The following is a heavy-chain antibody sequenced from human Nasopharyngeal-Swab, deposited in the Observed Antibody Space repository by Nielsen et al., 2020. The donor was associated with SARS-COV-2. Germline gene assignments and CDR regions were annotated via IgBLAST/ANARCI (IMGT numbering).Heavy chain of an antibody. J-gene: IGHJ6*02. CDR2: ISSSSSYI. CDR1: GFTFSSYS. Sequence: GGSLRLSCAASGFTFSSYSMNWVRQAPGKGLEWVSSISSSSSYIYYADSVKGRFTISRDNAKNSLYLQMNSLRAEDTAVYYGASSPGDTIFGVVITNYYYYYGMDVWGQGTTVTVSS. CDR3: ASSPGDTIFGVVITNYYYYYGMDV. D-gene: IGHD3-3*01. V-gene: IGHV3-21*01.